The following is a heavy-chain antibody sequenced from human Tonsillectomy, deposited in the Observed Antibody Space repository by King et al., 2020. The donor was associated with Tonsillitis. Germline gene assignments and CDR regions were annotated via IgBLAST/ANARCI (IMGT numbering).Heavy chain of an antibody. CDR1: GGSISYYY. Sequence: QLQESGPGLVEPSETLSLTCTVSGGSISYYYWSWIRQPPGKGLEWIGYIYYSGSANYNPSLKSRVTISVDTSKNQFSLKLSSVTAADTAVYYCARGGLIAVATEAFDIWGQGTMVTVSS. D-gene: IGHD6-19*01. J-gene: IGHJ3*02. V-gene: IGHV4-59*01. CDR2: IYYSGSA. CDR3: ARGGLIAVATEAFDI.